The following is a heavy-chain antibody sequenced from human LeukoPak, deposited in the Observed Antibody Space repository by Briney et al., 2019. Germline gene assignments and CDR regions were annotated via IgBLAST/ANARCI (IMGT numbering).Heavy chain of an antibody. Sequence: GGSLRLSCAAPGFSFDDYAMSWVRQAPGKGLEWVSGINWSGVSTGYADSVKGRFTISRDNTKNSLFLQLNSLRAEDTAFYYCAKGKDTLNPYWYFDVWGRGTLVSVSS. V-gene: IGHV3-20*04. J-gene: IGHJ2*01. CDR1: GFSFDDYA. CDR3: AKGKDTLNPYWYFDV. CDR2: INWSGVST. D-gene: IGHD5-18*01.